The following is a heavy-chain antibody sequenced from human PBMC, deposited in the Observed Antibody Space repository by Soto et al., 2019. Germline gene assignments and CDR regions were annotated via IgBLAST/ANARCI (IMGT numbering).Heavy chain of an antibody. V-gene: IGHV1-3*05. J-gene: IGHJ4*02. CDR3: TRSAISPYGGLIGPCAY. CDR1: GYTFTAYA. CDR2: INPANGNT. D-gene: IGHD3-16*02. Sequence: QVQLAQSGAEERKPGASVKVSCEATGYTFTAYAMHWVRQTPGQRLEWMGWINPANGNTKYSQKFQGRLTITSDTSANTGYMELNSLTSEDTAMYYCTRSAISPYGGLIGPCAYWGQGNLVTVSS.